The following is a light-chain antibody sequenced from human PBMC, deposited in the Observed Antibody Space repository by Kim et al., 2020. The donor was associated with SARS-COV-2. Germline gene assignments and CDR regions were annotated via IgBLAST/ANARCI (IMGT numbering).Light chain of an antibody. Sequence: NFMLTQPHSVSESPGKTITISCTRSSGSIASNYVQWYQQHPGSAPTPVIYEDNQRPSGVPDRFSGSVDSSSNSASLTISGLKTEDEADYYCQSYENNFWVFGGGTQLTVL. J-gene: IGLJ3*02. CDR1: SGSIASNY. CDR2: EDN. CDR3: QSYENNFWV. V-gene: IGLV6-57*03.